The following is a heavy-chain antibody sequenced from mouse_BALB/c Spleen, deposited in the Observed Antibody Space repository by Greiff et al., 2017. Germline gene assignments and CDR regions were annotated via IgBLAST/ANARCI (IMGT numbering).Heavy chain of an antibody. J-gene: IGHJ4*01. CDR1: GYTFTSYW. D-gene: IGHD2-2*01. V-gene: IGHV1-7*01. CDR3: ARRGMVTTGDYAMDD. Sequence: QVQLQQSGAELAKPGPSVNMSCTASGYTFTSYWMHWVKQRPGQGLEWIGYINPSTGYTEYNQKFKEKATLTAAKSSRTAYMQQSSLTAEDSAVYYCARRGMVTTGDYAMDDWGQGTSVTGSS. CDR2: INPSTGYT.